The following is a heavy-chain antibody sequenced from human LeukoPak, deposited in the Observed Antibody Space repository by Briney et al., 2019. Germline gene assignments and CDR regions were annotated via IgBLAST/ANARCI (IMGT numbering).Heavy chain of an antibody. CDR2: ISYDGSNK. V-gene: IGHV3-30*18. J-gene: IGHJ6*02. CDR3: AKDLARDPYYYYGMDV. Sequence: PGGSLRLSCAASGFTFSSYGMHWVRQAPGKGLEGVAVISYDGSNKYYADSVKGRFTISRENSKNTLYVQMNSLRAEDTAVYYCAKDLARDPYYYYGMDVWGQGTTVTVSS. D-gene: IGHD3-16*01. CDR1: GFTFSSYG.